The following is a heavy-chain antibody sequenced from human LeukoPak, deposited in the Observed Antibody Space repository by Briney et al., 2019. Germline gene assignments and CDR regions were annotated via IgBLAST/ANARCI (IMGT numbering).Heavy chain of an antibody. CDR1: GFTFSNHG. D-gene: IGHD3-10*01. J-gene: IGHJ3*02. CDR3: AKDRELLWFGELFHDAFDI. Sequence: GGSLRLSCAASGFTFSNHGFHWVRQAPGKGLEWVACIWYDGSKKFYADSVKGRFTISRDDSMSTLYLQLNSLGDEDTAVYSCAKDRELLWFGELFHDAFDIWGQGTMVTVSS. CDR2: IWYDGSKK. V-gene: IGHV3-30*02.